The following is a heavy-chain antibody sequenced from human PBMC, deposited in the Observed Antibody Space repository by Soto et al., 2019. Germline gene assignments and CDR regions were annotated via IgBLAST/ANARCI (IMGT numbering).Heavy chain of an antibody. CDR2: IYWDDDK. V-gene: IGHV2-5*02. CDR1: GFSLSTSGVG. Sequence: QITLKESGPTLVKPTQTLTLTCTFSGFSLSTSGVGVGWIRQPPGNALEWLALIYWDDDKRYSPSLKSRLTITKDTSKNQVVLTMTDMDPVDTATYYCAHRGAMVREFDYWGQGTLVTVSS. D-gene: IGHD3-10*01. CDR3: AHRGAMVREFDY. J-gene: IGHJ4*02.